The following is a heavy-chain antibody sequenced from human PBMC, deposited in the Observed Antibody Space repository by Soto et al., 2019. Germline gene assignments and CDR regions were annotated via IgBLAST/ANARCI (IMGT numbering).Heavy chain of an antibody. J-gene: IGHJ5*02. CDR1: GFTFSDYY. V-gene: IGHV3-11*01. CDR3: ARDLEFIAAAGKQGGFDP. D-gene: IGHD6-13*01. Sequence: QVQLVESGGGLVKPGGSLRLSCAASGFTFSDYYMSWIRQAPGKGLEWVSYISSSGSTIYYADSVKGRFTIARDNAKNSLYLQMNSLRAEDTAVYYCARDLEFIAAAGKQGGFDPWGQGTLVTVSS. CDR2: ISSSGSTI.